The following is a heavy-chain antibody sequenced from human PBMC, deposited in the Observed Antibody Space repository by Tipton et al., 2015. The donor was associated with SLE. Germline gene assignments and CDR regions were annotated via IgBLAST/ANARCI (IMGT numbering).Heavy chain of an antibody. CDR2: IYYSGST. V-gene: IGHV4-59*01. J-gene: IGHJ3*02. Sequence: LSLTCTVSGGSISSYYWSWIRQPPGKGLEWIGYIYYSGSTNYNPSLKSRVTILVDTSKNQFSLKLSSVTAADTALYYCTKDQGLGGWYLDAFDIWGQGTMVTVSS. D-gene: IGHD6-19*01. CDR3: TKDQGLGGWYLDAFDI. CDR1: GGSISSYY.